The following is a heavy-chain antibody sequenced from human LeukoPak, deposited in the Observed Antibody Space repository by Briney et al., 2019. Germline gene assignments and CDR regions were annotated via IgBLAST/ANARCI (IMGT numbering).Heavy chain of an antibody. CDR2: ISWDGGST. D-gene: IGHD6-13*01. V-gene: IGHV3-43*01. Sequence: GSLRLSCAASGFTFDDYTMYWVRQAPGRGLEWVSLISWDGGSTYYADSVKGRFTISRDNSKNSLYLQMNSLRTEDTALYYCAKGPVYSSSWHAYFGYWGQGTLVTVSS. J-gene: IGHJ4*02. CDR3: AKGPVYSSSWHAYFGY. CDR1: GFTFDDYT.